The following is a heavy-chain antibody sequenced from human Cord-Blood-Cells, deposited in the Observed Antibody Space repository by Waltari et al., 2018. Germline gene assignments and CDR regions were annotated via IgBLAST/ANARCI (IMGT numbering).Heavy chain of an antibody. V-gene: IGHV4-34*01. CDR1: GGSFLGYY. D-gene: IGHD3-16*01. CDR2: INHSGST. CDR3: ARGGGRNGADY. J-gene: IGHJ4*02. Sequence: QVQLQQWGAGLLKPSETLSLTCAVYGGSFLGYYWSWIRQPPGKGLEWIGEINHSGSTNYNPSLKSRVTISVDTSKNQFSLKLSSVTAADTAVYYCARGGGRNGADYWGQGTLVTVSS.